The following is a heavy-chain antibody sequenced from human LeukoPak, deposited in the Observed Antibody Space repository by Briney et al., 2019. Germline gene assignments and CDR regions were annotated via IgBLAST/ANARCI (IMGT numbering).Heavy chain of an antibody. V-gene: IGHV3-30*03. J-gene: IGHJ4*02. CDR2: ISYDGSNK. D-gene: IGHD3-10*01. Sequence: GRSLRLSCAASGFTFSSYGMHWVRQAPGKGLEWVAVISYDGSNKYYADSVKGRFTISRDNSKNSLYLQMNSLRAEDTAVYYCARDANYYGSGSQYWGQGTLVTVSS. CDR1: GFTFSSYG. CDR3: ARDANYYGSGSQY.